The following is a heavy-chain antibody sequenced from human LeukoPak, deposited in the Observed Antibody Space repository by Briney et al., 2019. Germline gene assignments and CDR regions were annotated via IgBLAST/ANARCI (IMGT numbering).Heavy chain of an antibody. CDR2: IKQDGSEA. CDR1: GFTFSTYW. J-gene: IGHJ4*02. CDR3: ARERAIAC. Sequence: GGSLRLSCAASGFTFSTYWMTWVRLAPGKGLEWVASIKQDGSEAYYVDSVKGRFTISRDNAKNSLYLQMNSLRADDTAVYFCARERAIACWGQGTLVTVSS. V-gene: IGHV3-7*01.